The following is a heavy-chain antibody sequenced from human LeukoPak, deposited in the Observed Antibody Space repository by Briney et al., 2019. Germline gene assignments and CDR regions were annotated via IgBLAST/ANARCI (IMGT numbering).Heavy chain of an antibody. V-gene: IGHV1-69*05. Sequence: ASVKVSCKASGGTFSSYAISWVRQAPGQGLEWMGGIIPIFGTANYAQKFQGRVTITTDESTSTAYMELSNLRSEDTAVYYCARAYFWSGYYTGTSWFDPWGQGTLVTVSS. CDR3: ARAYFWSGYYTGTSWFDP. CDR1: GGTFSSYA. CDR2: IIPIFGTA. J-gene: IGHJ5*02. D-gene: IGHD3-3*01.